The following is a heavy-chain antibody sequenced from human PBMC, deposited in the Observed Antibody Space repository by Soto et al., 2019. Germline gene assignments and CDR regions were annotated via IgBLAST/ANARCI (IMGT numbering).Heavy chain of an antibody. CDR2: IYYSGST. D-gene: IGHD6-13*01. J-gene: IGHJ4*02. Sequence: SETLSLTCTVSGGSISSGGYYWSWIRQHPGKGLEWIGYIYYSGSTYYNPSLKSRVTISVDTSKNQFSLKLSSVTAADTAVYYCARVGYSSSWRENDHWGQGTLVTVSS. V-gene: IGHV4-31*03. CDR1: GGSISSGGYY. CDR3: ARVGYSSSWRENDH.